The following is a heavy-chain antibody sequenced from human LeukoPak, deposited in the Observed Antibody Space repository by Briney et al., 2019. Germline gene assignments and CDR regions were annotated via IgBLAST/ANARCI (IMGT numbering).Heavy chain of an antibody. D-gene: IGHD6-13*01. CDR3: VSNSWEHSSSWWVFDY. Sequence: HPGGSLRLSCAASGFTFSSYGMHWVSQAPGKGLEWVAVISYDGSNKYYADSVKGRFTISRDNSKNTLYLQMNSLRAEDTAVYYCVSNSWEHSSSWWVFDYWGQGTLVTVSS. V-gene: IGHV3-30*03. CDR2: ISYDGSNK. J-gene: IGHJ4*02. CDR1: GFTFSSYG.